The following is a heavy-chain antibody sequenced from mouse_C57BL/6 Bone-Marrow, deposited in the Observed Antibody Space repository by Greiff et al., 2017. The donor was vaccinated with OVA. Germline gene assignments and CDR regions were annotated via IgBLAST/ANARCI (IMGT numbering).Heavy chain of an antibody. V-gene: IGHV1-81*01. J-gene: IGHJ2*01. Sequence: VQLQQSGAELARPGASVKLSCKASGYTFTSYGISWVKQRTGQGLEWIGEIYPRSGNTYYNEKFKGKATLTADKSSSTAYMELRSLTSEDSAVYFCASSPTYSSNLWGQGTTLTVSS. CDR2: IYPRSGNT. CDR3: ASSPTYSSNL. CDR1: GYTFTSYG. D-gene: IGHD2-5*01.